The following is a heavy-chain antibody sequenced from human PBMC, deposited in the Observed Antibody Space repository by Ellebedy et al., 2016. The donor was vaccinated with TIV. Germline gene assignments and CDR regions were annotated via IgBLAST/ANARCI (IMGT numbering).Heavy chain of an antibody. CDR2: IYAGGST. D-gene: IGHD4-23*01. J-gene: IGHJ3*02. CDR1: GVTVSTNY. CDR3: ARDPVGVGPAFDI. V-gene: IGHV3-53*01. Sequence: GESLKISCAASGVTVSTNYMTWVRQAPGKGLEWVSVIYAGGSTYYGDSVKGRFTISRDNSKNTLYLEMSSLRAEDTAVYYCARDPVGVGPAFDIWGQGTMVTVSS.